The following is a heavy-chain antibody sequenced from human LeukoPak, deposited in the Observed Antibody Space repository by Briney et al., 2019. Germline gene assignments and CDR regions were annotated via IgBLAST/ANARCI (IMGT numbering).Heavy chain of an antibody. CDR1: GFTFSSYG. J-gene: IGHJ4*02. D-gene: IGHD6-19*01. V-gene: IGHV3-30*18. Sequence: GGSLRLSCAASGFTFSSYGMHWVRQAPGKGLEWVAVISYDGSNKYYADSVKGRFTISRDNSKNTLYLQMNSLRAEDTAVYYCAKDLTRKIAVASGTGPNFDHWGQGTLVTVSS. CDR2: ISYDGSNK. CDR3: AKDLTRKIAVASGTGPNFDH.